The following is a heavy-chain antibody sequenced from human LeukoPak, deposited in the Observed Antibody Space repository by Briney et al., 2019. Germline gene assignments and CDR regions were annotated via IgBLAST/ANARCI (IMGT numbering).Heavy chain of an antibody. D-gene: IGHD3-9*01. V-gene: IGHV4-34*01. CDR2: INHSGST. CDR1: GGSFSGYY. J-gene: IGHJ5*01. Sequence: SETLSLTCAVYGGSFSGYYWSWIRQPPGKGLEWIGEINHSGSTNYNPSLESRVTISVDTSKNQFSLKLSSVTAADTAVYYCARQTILTGGFDSWGQGILVTVSS. CDR3: ARQTILTGGFDS.